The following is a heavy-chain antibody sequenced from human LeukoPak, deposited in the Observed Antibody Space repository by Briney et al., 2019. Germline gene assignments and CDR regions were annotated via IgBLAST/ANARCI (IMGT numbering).Heavy chain of an antibody. D-gene: IGHD3-10*01. V-gene: IGHV3-74*01. Sequence: GGSLRLSCAASGFTFNTYWMHWVRQAPGKGLVWVSHINPDGSQTNYADSVTGRFTISRDNAKNTLYLQMNSLRAEDTAVYYCARDPVRRDSYWGQGSLVTVSS. CDR3: ARDPVRRDSY. CDR1: GFTFNTYW. CDR2: INPDGSQT. J-gene: IGHJ4*02.